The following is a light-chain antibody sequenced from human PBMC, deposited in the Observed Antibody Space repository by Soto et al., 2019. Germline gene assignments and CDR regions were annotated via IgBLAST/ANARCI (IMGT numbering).Light chain of an antibody. V-gene: IGLV2-14*01. J-gene: IGLJ1*01. CDR1: SSDVGGYNY. Sequence: QSALTQPASVSGSPGQSITISCTGTSSDVGGYNYVSWYQQHPGKAPKLMIYDVSNRPSGVSNRFSGSKSGNTASLTISGLQAEDEADYYCSSYTSSSTPYVFGHWDQGHRP. CDR2: DVS. CDR3: SSYTSSSTPYV.